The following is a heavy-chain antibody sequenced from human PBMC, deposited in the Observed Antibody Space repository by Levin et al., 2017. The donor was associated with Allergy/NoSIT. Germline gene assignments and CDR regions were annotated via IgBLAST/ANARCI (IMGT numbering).Heavy chain of an antibody. CDR1: GFSLSTNGVL. J-gene: IGHJ4*02. CDR3: ARSGIFGVVSQMGPFFAY. Sequence: SGPTLVKPTQTLTLTCTYSGFSLSTNGVLLSWIRQPPGKALEWLARIDWDGDKFYSPSLGTRLTISRDTSRKQVVLTMTNLDPVDTATYFCARSGIFGVVSQMGPFFAYWGRGIPVTVSS. V-gene: IGHV2-70*04. CDR2: IDWDGDK. D-gene: IGHD3-3*01.